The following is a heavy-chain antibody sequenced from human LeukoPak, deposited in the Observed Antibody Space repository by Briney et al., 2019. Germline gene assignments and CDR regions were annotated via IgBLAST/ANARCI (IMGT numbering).Heavy chain of an antibody. V-gene: IGHV3-11*01. J-gene: IGHJ4*02. CDR1: GFTFSDYY. CDR3: ASHYYDSSGYYPDY. Sequence: PGGSLRLSCAASGFTFSDYYMSWIRQAPGKGLEWVSYISSSGSTIYYADSVKGRFTISRDNAKNSLYPQMNSLRAEDTAVYYCASHYYDSSGYYPDYWGQGTLVTVSS. CDR2: ISSSGSTI. D-gene: IGHD3-22*01.